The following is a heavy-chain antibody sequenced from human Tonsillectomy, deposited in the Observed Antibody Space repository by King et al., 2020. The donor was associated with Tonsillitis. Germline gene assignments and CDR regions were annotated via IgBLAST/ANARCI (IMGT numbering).Heavy chain of an antibody. V-gene: IGHV4-39*01. J-gene: IGHJ4*02. Sequence: QLQLQESGPGLVKPSETLSLTCTVSGGSISSSTHYWGWIRQPPGKGLEWIGSFYYTGSTYYNPSLKSRVTISVDTSKNQFSLKMSSVTAADTAVYYCARKSYYYYDSSVPPLYFDSWGQGTLVTVSS. D-gene: IGHD3-22*01. CDR1: GGSISSSTHY. CDR3: ARKSYYYYDSSVPPLYFDS. CDR2: FYYTGST.